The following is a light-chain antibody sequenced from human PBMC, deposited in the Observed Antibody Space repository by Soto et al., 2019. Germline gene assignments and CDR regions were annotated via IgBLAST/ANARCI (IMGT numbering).Light chain of an antibody. CDR3: QHYGSSGT. CDR2: GAS. V-gene: IGKV3-15*01. CDR1: QSVSSS. Sequence: EIVRTQSPDTLSVSPGERATLSCRTSQSVSSSLAWYKQKPGQAPSLLIYGASTRATGIPARFSGSGSGTEFTLTIRSLKSEDCAVYYCQHYGSSGTFGQGTKVDI. J-gene: IGKJ1*01.